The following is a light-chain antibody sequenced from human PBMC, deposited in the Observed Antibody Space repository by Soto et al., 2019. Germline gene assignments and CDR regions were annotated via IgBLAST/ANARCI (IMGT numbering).Light chain of an antibody. CDR3: SSYTSSSTLVV. CDR2: DVS. CDR1: SSDVGGYNY. J-gene: IGLJ2*01. Sequence: QYALTRPASVSGSPGQSITISCTGTSSDVGGYNYVSWYQQHPGKAPKLMIYDVSNRPSGVSNRFSGSKSGNTASLTISGLQAEDEADYYCSSYTSSSTLVVFGGGNKLTVL. V-gene: IGLV2-14*01.